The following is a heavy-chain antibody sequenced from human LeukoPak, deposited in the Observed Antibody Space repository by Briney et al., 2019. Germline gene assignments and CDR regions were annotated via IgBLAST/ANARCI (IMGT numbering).Heavy chain of an antibody. CDR2: LQYDRTNV. Sequence: GGSLRLSCAASRFSFSSYGMHWVRQAPGKGLEWVAYLQYDRTNVQYADSVRGRFTISRDNAKNTLYLQMNSLRAEDTAVYYCARKDSSGFSDWGQGTLVTVSS. V-gene: IGHV3-30*12. CDR1: RFSFSSYG. J-gene: IGHJ4*02. CDR3: ARKDSSGFSD. D-gene: IGHD3-22*01.